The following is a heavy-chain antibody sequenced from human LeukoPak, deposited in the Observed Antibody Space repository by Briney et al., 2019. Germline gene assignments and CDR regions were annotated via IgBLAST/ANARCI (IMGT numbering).Heavy chain of an antibody. V-gene: IGHV4-34*01. CDR1: GGSFSGYY. CDR2: INHSGST. Sequence: PSETLSLTCAVYGGSFSGYYWSWIRQPPGKGLEWIGEINHSGSTNYNPSLRSRVTISVDTSKNQFSLRLGSVTAADTAVYYCARVQSRLSWFDPWGQGTLVTVSS. CDR3: ARVQSRLSWFDP. J-gene: IGHJ5*02.